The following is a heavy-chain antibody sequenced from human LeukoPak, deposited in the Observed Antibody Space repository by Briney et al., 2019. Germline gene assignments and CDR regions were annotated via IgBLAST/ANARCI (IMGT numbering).Heavy chain of an antibody. CDR1: GFTFSSYA. D-gene: IGHD5-12*01. Sequence: GGSLRLSCVVSGFTFSSYAMSWVRQAPGKGLEWVSAISGSGGSTYYAGSVKGRFTISRDNSKNTLYLQMNSLRAEDTAVYYCAKDRYSGYDLPQDFDYWGQGTLVTVSS. J-gene: IGHJ4*02. V-gene: IGHV3-23*01. CDR3: AKDRYSGYDLPQDFDY. CDR2: ISGSGGST.